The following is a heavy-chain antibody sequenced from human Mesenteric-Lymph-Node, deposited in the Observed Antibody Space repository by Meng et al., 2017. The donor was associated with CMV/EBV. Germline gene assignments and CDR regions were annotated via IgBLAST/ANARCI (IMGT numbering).Heavy chain of an antibody. CDR1: RFNVRDKY. J-gene: IGHJ4*02. CDR2: IYRGDNT. V-gene: IGHV3-66*01. Sequence: GEVGGGLVQPLWSVGLSGEGSRFNVRDKYMSWVRQAPGKGLEWVCIIYRGDNTYYIDSVKDRFTVSRDNSKNTMYLQMNSLRVEDTAVYYCTGDSVSNPNLDYWGQGTLVTVSS. CDR3: TGDSVSNPNLDY. D-gene: IGHD3-10*01.